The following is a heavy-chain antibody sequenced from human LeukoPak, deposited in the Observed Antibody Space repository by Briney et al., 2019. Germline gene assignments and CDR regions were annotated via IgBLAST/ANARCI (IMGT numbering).Heavy chain of an antibody. CDR2: IYHSGST. CDR3: ARGLGAIVGANGGVY. V-gene: IGHV4-38-2*02. Sequence: SETLSLTCTVSGYSISSGYYWGWIRQPPGKGLEWIGSIYHSGSTYYNPSLKSRVTISVDTSKNQFSLKLSSVTAADTAVYYCARGLGAIVGANGGVYWGQGTLVTVSS. D-gene: IGHD1-26*01. CDR1: GYSISSGYY. J-gene: IGHJ4*02.